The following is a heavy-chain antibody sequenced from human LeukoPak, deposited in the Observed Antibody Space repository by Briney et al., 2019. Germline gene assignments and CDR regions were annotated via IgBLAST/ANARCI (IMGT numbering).Heavy chain of an antibody. CDR3: VFKQKTAYDILTGYYSY. CDR1: GYTFTSYG. D-gene: IGHD3-9*01. CDR2: LSAYNGNT. J-gene: IGHJ4*02. V-gene: IGHV1-18*01. Sequence: ASVKVSCKASGYTFTSYGISWVRQAPGQGLEWIGWLSAYNGNTNYAQKIQGRVTMTTDTSTSTAYMELRSLRSDDTAVYFFVFKQKTAYDILTGYYSYWGQGTLVTVSS.